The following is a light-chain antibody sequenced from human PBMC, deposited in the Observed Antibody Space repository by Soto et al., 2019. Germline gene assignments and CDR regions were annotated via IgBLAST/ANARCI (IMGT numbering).Light chain of an antibody. CDR1: QSISSY. CDR2: AAS. V-gene: IGKV1-39*01. Sequence: DIQMTQSPSSLSASVGDRVTITCRASQSISSYLNWYQQKPGKAPKLLIYAASSLQSGVPSRFSESGSETDFTLTISSLQPEDFATYYCQQSYSTPWTFGQGTKVEIK. CDR3: QQSYSTPWT. J-gene: IGKJ1*01.